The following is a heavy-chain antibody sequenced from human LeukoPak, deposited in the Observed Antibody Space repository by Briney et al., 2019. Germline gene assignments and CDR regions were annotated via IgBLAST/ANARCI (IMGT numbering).Heavy chain of an antibody. CDR3: AKIITVTTDYYYGMDV. CDR1: GFTFSNAW. D-gene: IGHD4-17*01. J-gene: IGHJ6*02. CDR2: ISGSGGST. Sequence: GGSLRLSCAASGFTFSNAWMSWVRQAPGKGLEWVSAISGSGGSTYYADSVKGRFTISRDNSKNTLYLQMNSLRAEDTAVYYCAKIITVTTDYYYGMDVWGQGTTVTVSS. V-gene: IGHV3-23*01.